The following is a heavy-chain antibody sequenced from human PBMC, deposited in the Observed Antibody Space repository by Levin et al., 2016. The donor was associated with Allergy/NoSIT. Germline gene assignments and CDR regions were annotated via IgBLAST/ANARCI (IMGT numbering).Heavy chain of an antibody. J-gene: IGHJ6*02. CDR1: GFTFSNYA. CDR2: ISGSGGST. V-gene: IGHV3-23*01. Sequence: GESLKISCAGSGFTFSNYAMTWVRQAPGKGLEWVAAISGSGGSTYYADSVKGRLTISRDNSKHTMYVQMSSLRAEDTAIYYCAKGGFCSGDGCDISFYYGMDVWGQGTTVTVSS. CDR3: AKGGFCSGDGCDISFYYGMDV. D-gene: IGHD2-15*01.